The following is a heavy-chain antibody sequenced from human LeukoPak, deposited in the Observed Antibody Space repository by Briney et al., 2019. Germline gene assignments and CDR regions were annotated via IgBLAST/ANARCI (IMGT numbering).Heavy chain of an antibody. CDR3: ARGRLGELSHCFDY. CDR2: IIPIFGTA. Sequence: SVKVSCKASGGTFSCYAISWVRQAPGQGLEWMGGIIPIFGTANYAQKFQGRVTITADESTSTAYMELSSLRSEDTAVYYCARGRLGELSHCFDYWGQGTLVTVSS. J-gene: IGHJ4*02. V-gene: IGHV1-69*01. D-gene: IGHD3-16*02. CDR1: GGTFSCYA.